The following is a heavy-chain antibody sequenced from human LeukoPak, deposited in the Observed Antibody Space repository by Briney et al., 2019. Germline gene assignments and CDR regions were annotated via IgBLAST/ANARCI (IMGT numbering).Heavy chain of an antibody. CDR1: GFTFSDYY. D-gene: IGHD3-16*01. CDR2: ISSSGSTI. CDR3: AKDGANSYYYYYGMDV. Sequence: PGGSLRLSCAASGFTFSDYYMSWIRQAPGKGLEWVSYISSSGSTIYYADSVKGRFTISRDNAKNSLYLQMNSLRAEDTALYYCAKDGANSYYYYYGMDVWGQGTTVTVSS. V-gene: IGHV3-11*01. J-gene: IGHJ6*02.